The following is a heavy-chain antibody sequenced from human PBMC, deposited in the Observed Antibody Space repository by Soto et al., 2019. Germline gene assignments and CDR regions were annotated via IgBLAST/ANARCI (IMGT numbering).Heavy chain of an antibody. J-gene: IGHJ6*02. V-gene: IGHV3-33*08. CDR3: ARDPGEVVPAAMSSLDYYYYGMDV. D-gene: IGHD2-2*01. CDR1: GFTFSSYS. CDR2: IWYDGSNK. Sequence: GGSLRLSCAASGFTFSSYSMNWVRQAPGKGLEWVAVIWYDGSNKYYADSVKGRFTISRDNSKNTLYLQMNSLRAEDTAVYYCARDPGEVVPAAMSSLDYYYYGMDVWGQGTTVTVSS.